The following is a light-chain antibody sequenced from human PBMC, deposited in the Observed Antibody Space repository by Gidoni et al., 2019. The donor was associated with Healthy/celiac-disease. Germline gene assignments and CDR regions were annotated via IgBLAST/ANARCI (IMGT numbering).Light chain of an antibody. CDR1: QGISSS. J-gene: IGKJ4*01. Sequence: DIQLTQSPSFLSASVGDRVTITCRASQGISSSLAWYQQKPGKAPKLLIYAASTLQSGVPSRCSSSGAGTEFTLTISSLQHEDFVTYYCQQLNSYPLTFGEGTKVEIK. V-gene: IGKV1-9*01. CDR3: QQLNSYPLT. CDR2: AAS.